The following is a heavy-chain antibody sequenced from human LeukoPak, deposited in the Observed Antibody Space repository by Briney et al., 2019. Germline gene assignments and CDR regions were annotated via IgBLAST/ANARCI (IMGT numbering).Heavy chain of an antibody. CDR3: ARGWRWIRKPNAFDI. CDR1: GGSISSYY. Sequence: SETLSLTCTVSGGSISSYYWSWIRQPPRKGLEWIGYIYYSGSTNCNPSLKSRVTISVDTSKNQFSLKLSSVTAADTAVYYCARGWRWIRKPNAFDIWGQGTMVTVSS. CDR2: IYYSGST. J-gene: IGHJ3*02. V-gene: IGHV4-59*12. D-gene: IGHD5-18*01.